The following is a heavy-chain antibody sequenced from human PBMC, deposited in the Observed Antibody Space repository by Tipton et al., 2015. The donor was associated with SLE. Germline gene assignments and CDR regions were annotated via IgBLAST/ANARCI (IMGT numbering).Heavy chain of an antibody. D-gene: IGHD3-10*01. V-gene: IGHV1-46*01. Sequence: QLVQSGPEVKKPGASVKVSCKTSGYTFTTYYIHWVRQAPGQGLEWMGVINPNGGGTKYAQKFQDRITLTRDTSTSTVYMELSSLRSEDTAIYYCARDVSGITMVHWFDPWGQGTLVTVSS. CDR2: INPNGGGT. J-gene: IGHJ5*02. CDR1: GYTFTTYY. CDR3: ARDVSGITMVHWFDP.